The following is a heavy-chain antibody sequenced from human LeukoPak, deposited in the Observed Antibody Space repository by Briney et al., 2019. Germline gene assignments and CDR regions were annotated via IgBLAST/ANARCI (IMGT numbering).Heavy chain of an antibody. CDR2: IYYSGST. CDR3: ARLRRAFGVVNANWYFDL. Sequence: SETLSLTCTVSGGSISSYHWSWIRQPPGKGLEWIGYIYYSGSTNYNPSLKSRVTISVDTSKNQFSLKLSSVTAADTAVYYCARLRRAFGVVNANWYFDLWGRGTLVTVSS. CDR1: GGSISSYH. D-gene: IGHD3-3*01. V-gene: IGHV4-59*08. J-gene: IGHJ2*01.